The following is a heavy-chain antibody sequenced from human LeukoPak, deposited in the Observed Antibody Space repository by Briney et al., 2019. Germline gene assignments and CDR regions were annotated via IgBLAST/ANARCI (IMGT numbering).Heavy chain of an antibody. Sequence: SETLSLTCTVSGGSISSCCYYWGWIRQPPGKGLEWIGSIYYSGSTYYNPSLKSRITISLDTSKIQFFLKLSAVTATDTAVYYCARQGDSGRAFDIWGQGTVVTVSS. CDR2: IYYSGST. D-gene: IGHD2-21*01. J-gene: IGHJ3*02. V-gene: IGHV4-39*01. CDR1: GGSISSCCYY. CDR3: ARQGDSGRAFDI.